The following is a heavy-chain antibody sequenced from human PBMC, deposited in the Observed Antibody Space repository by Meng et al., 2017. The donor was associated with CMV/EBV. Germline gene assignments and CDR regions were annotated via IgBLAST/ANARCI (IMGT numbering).Heavy chain of an antibody. D-gene: IGHD3-10*01. CDR2: ISSSSSYI. J-gene: IGHJ6*02. V-gene: IGHV3-21*01. CDR1: GFTFSSYS. CDR3: YITHGSMVRGVTDYYGMDV. Sequence: GGSLRLSCAVSGFTFSSYSMNWVRQAPGKGLVWVSSISSSSSYIYYADSVKGRFTISRDNAKNSLYLQMNSLRAEDTAVYYCYITHGSMVRGVTDYYGMDVWGQGTTVTVSS.